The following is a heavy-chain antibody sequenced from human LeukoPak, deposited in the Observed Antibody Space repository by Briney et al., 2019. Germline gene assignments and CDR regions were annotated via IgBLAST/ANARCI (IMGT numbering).Heavy chain of an antibody. CDR3: AKDGEWEPSLAGYFDY. Sequence: GGSLRLSCAASEFTFSTYAMSWVRQAPGKGLEWVSGITSSGGSTYYADSVKGRFTISRDNSKNTLYLQMNSLRVEDTAVYYCAKDGEWEPSLAGYFDYWGQGTLVTVSS. CDR2: ITSSGGST. CDR1: EFTFSTYA. V-gene: IGHV3-23*01. J-gene: IGHJ4*02. D-gene: IGHD1-26*01.